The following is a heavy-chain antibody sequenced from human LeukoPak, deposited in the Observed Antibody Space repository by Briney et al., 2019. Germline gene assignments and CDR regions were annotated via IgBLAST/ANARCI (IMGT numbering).Heavy chain of an antibody. V-gene: IGHV1-69*13. CDR2: IIPIFGTA. CDR1: GGTFSSYA. CDR3: ARKYCSSTSCYMGWFDP. D-gene: IGHD2-2*02. J-gene: IGHJ5*02. Sequence: GASVKVSCKASGGTFSSYAISWVRQAPGQGLEWMGGIIPIFGTANYAQKFQGRVTITADESTSTAYMELSSLRSEDTAVYYCARKYCSSTSCYMGWFDPRGQGTLVTVSS.